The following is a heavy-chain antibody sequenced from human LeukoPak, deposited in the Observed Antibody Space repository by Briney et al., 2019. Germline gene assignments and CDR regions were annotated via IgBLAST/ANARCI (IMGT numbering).Heavy chain of an antibody. CDR2: ISSNGGST. CDR1: GFTFSSYA. J-gene: IGHJ6*04. V-gene: IGHV3-64*01. Sequence: GGSLRLSCAASGFTFSSYAMHWVRQAPGKGLEYVSAISSNGGSTYYANSVKGRFTISRDNSKNTLYLQMGSLRAEDMAVYYCARGIVVVVAVMDVWGKGTTVTVSS. CDR3: ARGIVVVVAVMDV. D-gene: IGHD2-15*01.